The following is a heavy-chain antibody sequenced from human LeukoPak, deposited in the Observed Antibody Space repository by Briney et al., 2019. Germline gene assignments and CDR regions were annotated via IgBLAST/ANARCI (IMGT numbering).Heavy chain of an antibody. V-gene: IGHV7-4-1*02. CDR3: ASFFCTSGLCYYLDY. Sequence: ASVKVSCKASGYTFTNYAINWVRQAPGQGLEWMGWINTNTGNPTYAQGFTGRFVFSLDTSDNTAYLQISSLQAEDTAVYYCASFFCTSGLCYYLDYWGQGTLVTVSS. D-gene: IGHD2-8*01. J-gene: IGHJ4*02. CDR2: INTNTGNP. CDR1: GYTFTNYA.